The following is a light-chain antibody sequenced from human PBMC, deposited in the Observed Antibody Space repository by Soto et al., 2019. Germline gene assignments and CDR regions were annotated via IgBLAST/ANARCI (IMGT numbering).Light chain of an antibody. CDR2: DVS. J-gene: IGLJ1*01. Sequence: QSVLTQPASVSGSPGQSITISCTGTSSDVGAYNYVSWYQQHPGKAPKLIIYDVSNRPSGVSDRFSGSKSGNTASQTISGLQAEDEADSYCNSYTISSTYVFGTGPKLTVL. CDR1: SSDVGAYNY. V-gene: IGLV2-14*01. CDR3: NSYTISSTYV.